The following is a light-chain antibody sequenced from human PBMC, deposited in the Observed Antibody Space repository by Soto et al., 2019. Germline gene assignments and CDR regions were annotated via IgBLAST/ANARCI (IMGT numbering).Light chain of an antibody. J-gene: IGLJ2*01. Sequence: QSVLTQPASVSGSPGQSITISCTGTSSDVGGFNYVSWYQQHPGKAPKLIIYDVSHRPSGVSNRFSGSKSGNTASLTISGLQAEDEADYYCNSYTYTPTQVFGGGTKLTVL. CDR1: SSDVGGFNY. V-gene: IGLV2-14*03. CDR3: NSYTYTPTQV. CDR2: DVS.